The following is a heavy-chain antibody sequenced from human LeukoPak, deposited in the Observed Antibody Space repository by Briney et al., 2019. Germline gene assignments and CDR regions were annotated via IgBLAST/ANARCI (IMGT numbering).Heavy chain of an antibody. D-gene: IGHD2-21*01. V-gene: IGHV3-21*01. J-gene: IGHJ6*03. Sequence: GGSLRLSCAASGFTFSSYSMNWVRQAPGKGLEWVSSISSSSSYIYYADSVKGRFTISRDNAKNSLYLQMNSLRVEDTAVYFCARYSEVYYYVDVWGTGTTVTVSS. CDR3: ARYSEVYYYVDV. CDR1: GFTFSSYS. CDR2: ISSSSSYI.